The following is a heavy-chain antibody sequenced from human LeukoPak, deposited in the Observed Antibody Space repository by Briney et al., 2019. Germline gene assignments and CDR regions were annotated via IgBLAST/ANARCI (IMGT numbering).Heavy chain of an antibody. Sequence: SETLSLTCAVYGGSFSGYYWSWIRQPPGKGLEWIGEINHSGSTNYNPSLKSRVTISVDTSKNQFSLKLSSVTAADTAVYYCARVRSSSGFDPWGQGALVTVSS. D-gene: IGHD6-6*01. CDR2: INHSGST. CDR3: ARVRSSSGFDP. J-gene: IGHJ5*02. CDR1: GGSFSGYY. V-gene: IGHV4-34*01.